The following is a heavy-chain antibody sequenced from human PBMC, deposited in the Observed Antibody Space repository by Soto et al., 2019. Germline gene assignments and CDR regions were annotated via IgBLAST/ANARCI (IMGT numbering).Heavy chain of an antibody. CDR1: GYTFATYY. CDR2: IIPSGGTT. J-gene: IGHJ4*02. CDR3: ARPDSSGWDWDY. D-gene: IGHD6-19*01. Sequence: ASVKVSCKASGYTFATYYMHWVRQAPGQGLEWMRVIIPSGGTTNYAQQFHDRITLTRDTATSTVYMELSSLRSEDTAMYYCARPDSSGWDWDYWGQGTLVTVSS. V-gene: IGHV1-46*03.